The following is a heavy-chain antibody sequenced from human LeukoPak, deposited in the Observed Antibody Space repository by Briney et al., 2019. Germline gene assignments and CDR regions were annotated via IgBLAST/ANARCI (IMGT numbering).Heavy chain of an antibody. J-gene: IGHJ4*02. V-gene: IGHV4-59*01. D-gene: IGHD3-3*01. CDR3: ARARLRFLDLDY. CDR1: GGSISSYY. CDR2: IYYSGST. Sequence: SETLSLTCTVSGGSISSYYWSWIRQPPGKGLEWIGYIYYSGSTNYNPSLKSRVTISVDTSKNQFSLKLSSVTAADTAVYYCARARLRFLDLDYWGQGTLVTVSS.